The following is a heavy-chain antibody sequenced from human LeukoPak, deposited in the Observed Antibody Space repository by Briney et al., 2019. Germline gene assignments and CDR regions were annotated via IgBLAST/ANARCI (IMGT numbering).Heavy chain of an antibody. CDR3: ARGLRGPDY. Sequence: PGGSLRLSCAASGFTFSSYWMHWVRQAPGKGPEWVSYISSSGSTIYYADSVKGRFTISRDNSKNTMFLQMNRLRDEDTAVYYCARGLRGPDYWGQGTQVTVSS. V-gene: IGHV3-48*02. CDR2: ISSSGSTI. CDR1: GFTFSSYW. J-gene: IGHJ4*02.